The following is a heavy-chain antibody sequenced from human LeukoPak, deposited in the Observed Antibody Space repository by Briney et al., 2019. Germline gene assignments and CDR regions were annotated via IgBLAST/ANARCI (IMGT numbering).Heavy chain of an antibody. Sequence: SETLSLTCTVSGGSISSSSYYWGWIRQPPGKGLEWIGSIYYSGSTYYNPSLKSRVTISVDTSKNQFSLKLSSVTAADTAVYYCARRTVVSSGYFYYYYGMDVWGQGTTVTVSS. V-gene: IGHV4-39*01. J-gene: IGHJ6*02. D-gene: IGHD3-22*01. CDR1: GGSISSSSYY. CDR2: IYYSGST. CDR3: ARRTVVSSGYFYYYYGMDV.